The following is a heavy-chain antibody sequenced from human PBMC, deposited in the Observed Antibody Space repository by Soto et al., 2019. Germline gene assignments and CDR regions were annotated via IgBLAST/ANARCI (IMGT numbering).Heavy chain of an antibody. J-gene: IGHJ4*02. Sequence: QVQLQESGPGLVKPSGTLSLSCTVSGDSISSRYWWTWVRQPPGKGLEWTGEIYHDGSVNYHSSVKGRATVLVDKSKNQFSLRWTSVTAADTAIYFCARGHTPSGGFDYWGQGSLVVVSS. CDR1: GDSISSRYW. CDR3: ARGHTPSGGFDY. D-gene: IGHD2-15*01. CDR2: IYHDGSV. V-gene: IGHV4-4*02.